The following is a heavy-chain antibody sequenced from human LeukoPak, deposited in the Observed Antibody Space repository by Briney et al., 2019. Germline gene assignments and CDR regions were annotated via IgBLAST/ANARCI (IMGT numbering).Heavy chain of an antibody. CDR2: IIPIFGTA. CDR3: ARDGRAYSEGKGNWFDP. D-gene: IGHD3-22*01. V-gene: IGHV1-69*05. J-gene: IGHJ5*02. Sequence: ASVKVSCKASGGTFSSYAISWVRQAPGQGLEWMGGIIPIFGTANYAQKFQGRVTITTDESTSTAYMELSSLRSEDTAVYYCARDGRAYSEGKGNWFDPWGQGTLVTVSS. CDR1: GGTFSSYA.